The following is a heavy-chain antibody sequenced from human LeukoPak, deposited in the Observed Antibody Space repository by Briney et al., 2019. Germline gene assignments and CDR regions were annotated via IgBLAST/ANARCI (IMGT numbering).Heavy chain of an antibody. CDR3: ARLSRQWLPYIDY. V-gene: IGHV4-39*01. J-gene: IGHJ4*02. CDR1: GGSISSSSYY. D-gene: IGHD6-19*01. Sequence: SETLSLTCSVSGGSISSSSYYWGWIRQPPGRGLEWIGSIYYSGSTYYSPSLKSRVTISVDTSKNQFSLKLSSVTAADTAVYYCARLSRQWLPYIDYWGQGTLVTVSS. CDR2: IYYSGST.